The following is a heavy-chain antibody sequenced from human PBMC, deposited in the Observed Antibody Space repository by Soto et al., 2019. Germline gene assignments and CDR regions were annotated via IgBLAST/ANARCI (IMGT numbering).Heavy chain of an antibody. D-gene: IGHD3-3*01. J-gene: IGHJ6*02. CDR3: ARGTYYDFWSGYQKLPYYYYGMDV. Sequence: PGGSLRLSCAASGFTFSSYEMNWVRQAPGKGLEWVSYISSSGSTIYYADSVKGRFTISRDNAKNSLYLQMNSLRAEDTAVYYCARGTYYDFWSGYQKLPYYYYGMDVWGQGTTVTVS. CDR1: GFTFSSYE. CDR2: ISSSGSTI. V-gene: IGHV3-48*03.